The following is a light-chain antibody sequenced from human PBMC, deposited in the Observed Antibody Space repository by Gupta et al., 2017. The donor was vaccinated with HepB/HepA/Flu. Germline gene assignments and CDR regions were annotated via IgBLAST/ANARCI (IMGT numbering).Light chain of an antibody. CDR2: VNSGGSH. Sequence: QLVRTQSPSASASLGASVKLTCPLTSGHSNYAIAWHQQQPEKGPRYLMKVNSGGSHTKGDGIPDRFSGSNSGADRYLTISSLQSEDEADYYCQTWGTGIRVFGGGTRLTVL. CDR1: SGHSNYA. J-gene: IGLJ3*02. CDR3: QTWGTGIRV. V-gene: IGLV4-69*01.